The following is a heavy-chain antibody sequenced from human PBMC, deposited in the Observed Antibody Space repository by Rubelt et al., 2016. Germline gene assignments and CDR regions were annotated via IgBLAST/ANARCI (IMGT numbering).Heavy chain of an antibody. V-gene: IGHV3-30*04. J-gene: IGHJ4*02. Sequence: GFTFSSYAMHWVRQAPGKGLEWVAVISYDGSNKYYADSVRGRFTISRDNAKNSLYLQMNSLRAEDTAVYYCARDESMAAAGTGVYWGQGTLVTVSS. CDR2: ISYDGSNK. CDR1: GFTFSSYA. D-gene: IGHD6-13*01. CDR3: ARDESMAAAGTGVY.